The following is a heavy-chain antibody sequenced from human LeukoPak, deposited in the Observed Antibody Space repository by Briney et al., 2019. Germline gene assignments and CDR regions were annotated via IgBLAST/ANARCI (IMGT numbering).Heavy chain of an antibody. CDR2: IYYSGST. CDR1: GGSISSYY. D-gene: IGHD4-17*01. V-gene: IGHV4-59*01. CDR3: ARGQWDDYGDFASP. J-gene: IGHJ4*02. Sequence: PSETLSLTCTVSGGSISSYYWSWIRQPPGKGLEWIGYIYYSGSTNYNPSLKSRVTISADTSKNQFSLKLSSVTAADTAVYYCARGQWDDYGDFASPWGQGTLVTASS.